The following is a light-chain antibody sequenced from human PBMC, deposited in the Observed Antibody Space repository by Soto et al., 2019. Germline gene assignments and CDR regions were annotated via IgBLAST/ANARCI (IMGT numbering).Light chain of an antibody. CDR3: CSYTTTSTFV. J-gene: IGLJ2*01. Sequence: QSALTQPASVSGSPGQSITISCTGTSSDVGGYDYVSWYQQHPGKVPKLMIYEVFRRPSGISDRFSGSKSGNTASLTISGLHAEYEADYYCCSYTTTSTFVFGGGTKLTVL. V-gene: IGLV2-14*03. CDR1: SSDVGGYDY. CDR2: EVF.